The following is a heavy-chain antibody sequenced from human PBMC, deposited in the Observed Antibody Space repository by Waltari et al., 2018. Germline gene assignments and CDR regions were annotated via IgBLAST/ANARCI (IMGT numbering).Heavy chain of an antibody. CDR1: GGSISSSSYY. V-gene: IGHV4-39*01. CDR2: IYYSGST. Sequence: QLQLQESGPGLVKPSETLSLTCTVSGGSISSSSYYWGWIRQPPGKGLEWIGSIYYSGSTYSNPSLKSRVTISVDTSKNQFSLKLSSVTAADTAVYYCARHIAVAGTTDYWGRGTLVTVSS. D-gene: IGHD6-19*01. CDR3: ARHIAVAGTTDY. J-gene: IGHJ4*02.